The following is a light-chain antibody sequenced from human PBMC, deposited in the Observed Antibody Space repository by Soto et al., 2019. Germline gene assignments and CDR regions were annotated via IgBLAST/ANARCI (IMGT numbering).Light chain of an antibody. CDR3: MQALQTPKT. CDR2: LGS. CDR1: QSLLHSDGYNY. Sequence: DLVMTQSPLSLPVTPGEPASISCRSSQSLLHSDGYNYLDWYLQKPGQSPQLLIYLGSNRASGVPDRLSGSGSGTDFTLKISRVEAEDVWVYYCMQALQTPKTFGQGTKVEIK. V-gene: IGKV2-28*01. J-gene: IGKJ1*01.